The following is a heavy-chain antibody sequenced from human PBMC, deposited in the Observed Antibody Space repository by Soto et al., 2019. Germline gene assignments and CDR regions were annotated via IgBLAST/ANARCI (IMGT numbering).Heavy chain of an antibody. CDR1: GFTFSLYS. CDR3: VRARATDSRPDY. CDR2: ISSTSTYI. D-gene: IGHD3-22*01. J-gene: IGHJ4*02. V-gene: IGHV3-21*06. Sequence: GGSLRLSCAASGFTFSLYSMIWVRRAPGKGLEWVSSISSTSTYIYFADSLKGRLTISRDNAKNSLFFQMDSLRAEDTAIYYCVRARATDSRPDYWGQGTLVTVSS.